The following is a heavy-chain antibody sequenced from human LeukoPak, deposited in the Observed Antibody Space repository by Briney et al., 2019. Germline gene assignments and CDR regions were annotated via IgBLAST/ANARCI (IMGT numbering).Heavy chain of an antibody. Sequence: ASVKVSCKASGYTFTSYGISWVRQAPGQGLEWMGWISAYNGNTNYVQKLQGRVTMTTDTSTSTAYMELRSLRSDDTAVYYCARVGMTTVTGDAFDIWGQGTMVTVSS. CDR1: GYTFTSYG. CDR3: ARVGMTTVTGDAFDI. CDR2: ISAYNGNT. V-gene: IGHV1-18*01. D-gene: IGHD4-17*01. J-gene: IGHJ3*02.